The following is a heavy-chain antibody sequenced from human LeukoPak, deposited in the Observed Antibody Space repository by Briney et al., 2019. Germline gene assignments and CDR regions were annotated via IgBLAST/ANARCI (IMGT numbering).Heavy chain of an antibody. CDR3: ARDFDYDFWSGTRGEYFDY. Sequence: GGSLRLSCAASGFTFSSYAMYWVRQAPGRGLEWVSAIPGSGDSTYYADSVKGRFTISRDNAKNSLYLQMNSLRAEDTAVYYCARDFDYDFWSGTRGEYFDYWGQGTLVTVSS. V-gene: IGHV3-23*01. D-gene: IGHD3-3*01. J-gene: IGHJ4*02. CDR2: IPGSGDST. CDR1: GFTFSSYA.